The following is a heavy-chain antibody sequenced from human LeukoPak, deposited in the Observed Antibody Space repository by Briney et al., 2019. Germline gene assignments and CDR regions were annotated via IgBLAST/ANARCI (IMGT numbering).Heavy chain of an antibody. Sequence: GESLGLSCAVSGFTFTTFSINWVRQAAGEGLGWVSSISKSSTYIYYADSVKGRFTISRDNSRNTVYLQMNSLRAEDTAVYYCANDLGWIQLNLGRGEGTLVTVSS. J-gene: IGHJ4*02. V-gene: IGHV3-21*04. CDR2: ISKSSTYI. CDR1: GFTFTTFS. D-gene: IGHD5-18*01. CDR3: ANDLGWIQLNLG.